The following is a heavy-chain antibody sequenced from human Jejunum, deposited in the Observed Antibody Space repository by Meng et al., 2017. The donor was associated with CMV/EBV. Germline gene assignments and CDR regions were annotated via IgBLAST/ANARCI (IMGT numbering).Heavy chain of an antibody. Sequence: SCAASGIVFSTYAMNWVRQAPGKGLEWISFISSSSGSIYYADSVKGRFTTSRDNAKNSLYLQMNSLRAEDTAVYYCARLDLAAFYSWGQGTLVTVSS. V-gene: IGHV3-48*04. CDR1: GIVFSTYA. J-gene: IGHJ5*02. D-gene: IGHD3-3*02. CDR2: ISSSSGSI. CDR3: ARLDLAAFYS.